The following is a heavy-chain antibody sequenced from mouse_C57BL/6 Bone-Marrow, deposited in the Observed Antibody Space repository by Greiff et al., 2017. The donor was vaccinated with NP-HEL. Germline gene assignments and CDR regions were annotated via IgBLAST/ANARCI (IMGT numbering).Heavy chain of an antibody. CDR3: ARPGSSFYWYFDV. CDR2: IDPSDSET. V-gene: IGHV1-52*01. CDR1: GYTFTSYW. Sequence: QVQLQQPGAELVRPGSSVKLSCKASGYTFTSYWMHWVKQRPIQGLEWIGNIDPSDSETHYNQKFKDKATLTVDKSSSTAYMQLSSLTSEDSAVYYCARPGSSFYWYFDVWGTGTTVTVSS. D-gene: IGHD1-1*01. J-gene: IGHJ1*03.